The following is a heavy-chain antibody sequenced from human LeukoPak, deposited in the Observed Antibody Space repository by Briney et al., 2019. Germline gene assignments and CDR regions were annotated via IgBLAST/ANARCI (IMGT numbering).Heavy chain of an antibody. Sequence: PGGSLRLSCAASGFTISSYSMNWVRQAPGKGLEWVSYISSSSSTIYYADSVKGRFTISRDNAKNSLYLQMNSLRAEDTAVYYCARDLGRVGSGPPDYWGQGTLVTVSS. CDR2: ISSSSSTI. CDR1: GFTISSYS. CDR3: ARDLGRVGSGPPDY. D-gene: IGHD1-26*01. V-gene: IGHV3-48*01. J-gene: IGHJ4*02.